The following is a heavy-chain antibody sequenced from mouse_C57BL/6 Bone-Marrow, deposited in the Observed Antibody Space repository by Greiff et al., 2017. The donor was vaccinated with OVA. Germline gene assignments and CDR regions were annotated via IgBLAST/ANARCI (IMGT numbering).Heavy chain of an antibody. V-gene: IGHV1-80*01. CDR1: GYAFSSYW. Sequence: ESGAELVKPGASVKISCKASGYAFSSYWMNWVKQRPGKGLEWIGQIYPGDGDTNYNGKFKGKATLTADKSSSTAYMQLSSLTSEDSAVYFCARLPIYLLWYNWYFDVWGTGTTVTVSS. CDR3: ARLPIYLLWYNWYFDV. CDR2: IYPGDGDT. J-gene: IGHJ1*03. D-gene: IGHD2-1*01.